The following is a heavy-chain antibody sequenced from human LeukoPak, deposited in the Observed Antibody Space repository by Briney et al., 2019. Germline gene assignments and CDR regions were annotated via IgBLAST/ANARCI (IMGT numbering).Heavy chain of an antibody. CDR1: GGSISGGGFY. D-gene: IGHD2/OR15-2a*01. J-gene: IGHJ6*03. CDR3: ARRRTATESTPYYFYYMDV. CDR2: IYYSGST. Sequence: PSETLSLTCTVSGGSISGGGFYWSWIRQHPGKGLEWIGYIYYSGSTFYNPSLKSRVTISIDTSKNHFSLKLSSVTAADTAVYYCARRRTATESTPYYFYYMDVWGKGTTVTVS. V-gene: IGHV4-31*03.